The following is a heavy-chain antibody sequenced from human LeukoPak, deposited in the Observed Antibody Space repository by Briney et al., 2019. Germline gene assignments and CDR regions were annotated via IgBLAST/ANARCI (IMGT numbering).Heavy chain of an antibody. D-gene: IGHD6-19*01. J-gene: IGHJ4*02. CDR2: VSYSGST. V-gene: IGHV4-59*12. CDR1: GGSISSYY. CDR3: ASGYSSSGWYYYFDY. Sequence: PSETLSLTCTVSGGSISSYYWSWVRQPPGKGLEWIGYVSYSGSTDYNPSLKSRVIISIDTPKNQFSLRLSSVTAADTALYYCASGYSSSGWYYYFDYWGQGTLVTVSS.